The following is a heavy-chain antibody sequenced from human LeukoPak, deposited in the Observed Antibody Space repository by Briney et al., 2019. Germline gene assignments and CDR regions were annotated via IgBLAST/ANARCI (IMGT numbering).Heavy chain of an antibody. J-gene: IGHJ3*02. CDR3: ARRGRGGSGFEDAFDI. CDR1: GYTFTSYW. Sequence: GESLKISCKGSGYTFTSYWIGWVRQMPGKGLEWKGIIYPGDSDTRYSPSFQGQVTISADKSISTAYVQWSSLKASDSAIYYCARRGRGGSGFEDAFDIWGQGTMVTVSS. V-gene: IGHV5-51*01. D-gene: IGHD3-10*01. CDR2: IYPGDSDT.